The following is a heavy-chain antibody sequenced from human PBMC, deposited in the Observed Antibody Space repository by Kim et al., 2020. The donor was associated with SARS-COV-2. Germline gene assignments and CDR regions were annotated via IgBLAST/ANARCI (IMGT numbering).Heavy chain of an antibody. V-gene: IGHV4-39*01. CDR3: TRHLSGSSWFDY. D-gene: IGHD6-13*01. Sequence: TYYNPSVKRRVTLSVEAARNQFSLKLSYVTAADTVVFYCTRHLSGSSWFDYWGQGTLVTVSS. J-gene: IGHJ4*02. CDR2: T.